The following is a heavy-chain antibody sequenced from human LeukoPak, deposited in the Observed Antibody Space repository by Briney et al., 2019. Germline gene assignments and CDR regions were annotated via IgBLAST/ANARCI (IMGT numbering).Heavy chain of an antibody. V-gene: IGHV4-4*07. CDR1: GGSISNYY. J-gene: IGHJ4*02. CDR3: ARPEVGSSGTDY. D-gene: IGHD6-19*01. Sequence: PSETLSLTCTVSGGSISNYYWSWIRQPAGKGLEWIGRIYPSGSTEYNPSLKSRVTMSVDMSKNQSSLKLSSVTAADTAVYYCARPEVGSSGTDYWGQGTLVTVSS. CDR2: IYPSGST.